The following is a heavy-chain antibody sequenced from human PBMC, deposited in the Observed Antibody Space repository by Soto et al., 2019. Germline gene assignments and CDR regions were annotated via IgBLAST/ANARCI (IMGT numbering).Heavy chain of an antibody. CDR3: ARGITMVRGLSRYYYYYYMDV. J-gene: IGHJ6*03. D-gene: IGHD3-10*01. CDR2: INHSGST. V-gene: IGHV4-34*01. CDR1: GGSFSGYY. Sequence: SETLSLTCAVYGGSFSGYYWSWIRQPPGKGLEWIGEINHSGSTNYNPSLKSRVTISVDTSKNQFSLKLSSVTAADTAVYYCARGITMVRGLSRYYYYYYMDVWGKGTTVTVSS.